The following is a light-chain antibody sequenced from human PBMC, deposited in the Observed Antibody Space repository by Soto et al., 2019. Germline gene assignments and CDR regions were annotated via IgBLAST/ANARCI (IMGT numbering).Light chain of an antibody. Sequence: EIVMTQSPATLSVSPGERATLSCRASQSVSSFLAWYQQKPGQAPRLLIYGASTRATGIPARFSGSGSGTAFTLTISSLQAEDFAVYYCHQYHNCPPETFGQGTKVEIK. CDR1: QSVSSF. CDR3: HQYHNCPPET. V-gene: IGKV3-15*01. J-gene: IGKJ1*01. CDR2: GAS.